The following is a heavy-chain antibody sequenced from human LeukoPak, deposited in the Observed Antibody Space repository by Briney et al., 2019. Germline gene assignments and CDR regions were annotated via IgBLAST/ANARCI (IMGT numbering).Heavy chain of an antibody. CDR3: ARVLAEMAAVWRDDVFDI. CDR2: IYSGGST. Sequence: SETLSLTCTVSGGSISSGSYYWSWIRQPAGKGLEWIGFIYSGGSTNYNPSLKSRVTISVDTSKNQFALRVNSVTAADTAVYYCARVLAEMAAVWRDDVFDIWGQGTMVTVSS. J-gene: IGHJ3*02. V-gene: IGHV4-61*10. CDR1: GGSISSGSYY. D-gene: IGHD5-24*01.